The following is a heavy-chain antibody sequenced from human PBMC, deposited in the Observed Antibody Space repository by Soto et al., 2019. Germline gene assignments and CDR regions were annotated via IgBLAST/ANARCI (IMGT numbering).Heavy chain of an antibody. V-gene: IGHV4-59*01. CDR2: IYYSGNT. J-gene: IGHJ4*02. Sequence: QVQLQESGPGLVKPSETLSLTCTVSGGSISNNYWSWIRQPPGKGLEWIGYIYYSGNTKYNPSLKSRVTISVDTSKNQFSLNLSSVTAADTAVYYCARVRSGYLPTDYWGQGTLVTVSS. CDR3: ARVRSGYLPTDY. CDR1: GGSISNNY. D-gene: IGHD3-22*01.